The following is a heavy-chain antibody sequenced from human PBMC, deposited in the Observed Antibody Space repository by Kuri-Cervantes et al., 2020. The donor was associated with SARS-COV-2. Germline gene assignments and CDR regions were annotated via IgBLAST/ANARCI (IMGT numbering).Heavy chain of an antibody. J-gene: IGHJ4*02. CDR3: VRDGDHWNFDY. V-gene: IGHV3-30*12. CDR1: GFTFSSYG. CDR2: ISYDGSNK. D-gene: IGHD1-1*01. Sequence: GESLKISCAASGFTFSSYGMHWVRQAPGKGLEWVAVISYDGSNKNFADSLKGRFTLSRDNAKNMLFLQMNSLRAEDTAVYYCVRDGDHWNFDYWGQGTLVTVSS.